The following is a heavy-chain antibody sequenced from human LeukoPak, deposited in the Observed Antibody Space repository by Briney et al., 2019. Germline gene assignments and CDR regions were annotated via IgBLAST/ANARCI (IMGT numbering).Heavy chain of an antibody. CDR2: IYSAGAT. V-gene: IGHV3-53*01. CDR1: GFTVRSNY. Sequence: GGSLRLSCAASGFTVRSNYMSWVRQAPGKGLEWVSIIYSAGATYYADSVRGRFTISRDSSKNTVSLHMNSLRAEDTAIYYCASGGLGARKYYSDPFHYWGQGTLVTVSS. D-gene: IGHD3-10*01. J-gene: IGHJ4*02. CDR3: ASGGLGARKYYSDPFHY.